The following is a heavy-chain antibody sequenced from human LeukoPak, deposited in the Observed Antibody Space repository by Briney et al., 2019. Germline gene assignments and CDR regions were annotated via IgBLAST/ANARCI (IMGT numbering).Heavy chain of an antibody. V-gene: IGHV3-7*01. CDR2: IKQDGSEK. CDR3: ARGPPIAAAGTF. J-gene: IGHJ4*02. D-gene: IGHD6-13*01. Sequence: PGGSLRLSCAASGFTCSSYWMSWVRQAPGKGLEWVANIKQDGSEKYYVDSVKGRFTISRDNAKNSLYLQMNSLRAEDTAVYYCARGPPIAAAGTFWGQGTLVTVSS. CDR1: GFTCSSYW.